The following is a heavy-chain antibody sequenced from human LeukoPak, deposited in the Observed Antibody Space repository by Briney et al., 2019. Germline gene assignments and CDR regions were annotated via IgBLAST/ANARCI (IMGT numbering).Heavy chain of an antibody. CDR1: GGSISSYY. D-gene: IGHD3-10*02. J-gene: IGHJ6*03. V-gene: IGHV4-59*01. CDR3: ARCSGGYLYYMDV. Sequence: PSETLSLTCTVSGGSISSYYWSWIRQPPGKGLEWIGYIYYSGNTNYNPSLQSRVTISVDTSKNQFSLKLSSVTAADTAVYYCARCSGGYLYYMDVWGKGTTVTVSS. CDR2: IYYSGNT.